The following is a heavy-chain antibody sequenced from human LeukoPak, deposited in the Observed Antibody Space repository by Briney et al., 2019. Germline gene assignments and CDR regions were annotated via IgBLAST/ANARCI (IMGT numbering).Heavy chain of an antibody. Sequence: SETLSLTCTVSGGSIRSSYYYWGWIRQPPGKGLESIGSLYDRGSIYYTPSLKSRVTISVDTSKNQFSLKLNSGAAADTAVYYCARHYGPWGQGTLVTVSS. J-gene: IGHJ5*02. V-gene: IGHV4-39*01. CDR2: LYDRGSI. CDR3: ARHYGP. CDR1: GGSIRSSYYY. D-gene: IGHD3-10*01.